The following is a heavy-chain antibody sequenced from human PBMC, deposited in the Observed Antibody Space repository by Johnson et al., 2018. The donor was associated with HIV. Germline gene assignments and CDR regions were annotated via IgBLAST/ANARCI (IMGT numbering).Heavy chain of an antibody. V-gene: IGHV3-23*04. J-gene: IGHJ3*02. CDR2: ISGSGGST. CDR3: AKDRGSPGIPAAFDI. Sequence: VQLVESGGGLVQPGGSLRLSCAASGFTVSSNYMSWVRQAPGKGLEWVSAISGSGGSTYYADSVKGRFTISRDNSKNTLHLQMNSLRAEDTAVYYCAKDRGSPGIPAAFDIWGQGTMVTVSS. D-gene: IGHD1-26*01. CDR1: GFTVSSNY.